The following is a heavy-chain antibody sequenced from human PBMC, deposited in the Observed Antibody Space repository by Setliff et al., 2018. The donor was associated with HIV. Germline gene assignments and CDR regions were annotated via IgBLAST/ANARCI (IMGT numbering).Heavy chain of an antibody. V-gene: IGHV3-33*06. D-gene: IGHD3-22*01. CDR3: AKTYYYDSSGYYYFDS. Sequence: GGSLRLSCTTSGFTFGSYGMHWVRQAPGKGLEWVANIWYDGSEEYHADSVRGRFTISRDNSKNTLYLQMNSLRAEDTAVYYCAKTYYYDSSGYYYFDSWGQGTLVTVSS. CDR1: GFTFGSYG. J-gene: IGHJ4*02. CDR2: IWYDGSEE.